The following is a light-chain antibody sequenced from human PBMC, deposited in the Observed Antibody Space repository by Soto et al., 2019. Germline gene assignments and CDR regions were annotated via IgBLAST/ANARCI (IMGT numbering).Light chain of an antibody. CDR3: SSYTTSSPLVV. J-gene: IGLJ2*01. Sequence: QSVLTQPASVSGSPGQSITISCTGTSSDVGGYNYVSWYQQHPGKAPKLMIYDVSNRPSGVSNRFSGSKSGNTASLTLSGLQAEDEADYYCSSYTTSSPLVVFGGGTQLTVL. V-gene: IGLV2-14*01. CDR2: DVS. CDR1: SSDVGGYNY.